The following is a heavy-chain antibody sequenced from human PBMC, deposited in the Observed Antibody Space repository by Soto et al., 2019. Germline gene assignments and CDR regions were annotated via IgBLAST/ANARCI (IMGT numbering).Heavy chain of an antibody. Sequence: GGSLRLSCAASGFTFSSYSMNWVRQAPGKGLEWVSSISSSSSYIYYADSVKGRFTISRDNAKNSLYLQMNSLRAEDTAVYYCARGYSLIAVAAYYFDYWGQGTLVTVSS. D-gene: IGHD6-19*01. CDR3: ARGYSLIAVAAYYFDY. CDR1: GFTFSSYS. V-gene: IGHV3-21*01. CDR2: ISSSSSYI. J-gene: IGHJ4*02.